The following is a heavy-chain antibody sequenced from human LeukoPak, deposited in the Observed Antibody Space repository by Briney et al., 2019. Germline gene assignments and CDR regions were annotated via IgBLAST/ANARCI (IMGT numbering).Heavy chain of an antibody. J-gene: IGHJ5*02. CDR3: ARDLITMVRGVMMRWFEP. CDR2: IWYDGSNK. D-gene: IGHD3-10*01. CDR1: GFTFSSYG. Sequence: GGSLTLSCAASGFTFSSYGMHWVRQAPGKGLERVAVIWYDGSNKDYADSVKGRLTMSRVNCKNTLHLQMNSLRPEDTAVSYCARDLITMVRGVMMRWFEPWGQGTLVTVSS. V-gene: IGHV3-33*01.